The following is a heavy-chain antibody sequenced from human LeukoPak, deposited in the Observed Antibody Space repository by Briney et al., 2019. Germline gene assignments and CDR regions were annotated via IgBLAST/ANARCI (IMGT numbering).Heavy chain of an antibody. J-gene: IGHJ4*02. CDR2: FNPSGSST. Sequence: GASVKVSCKASGYTFTSFYMHWVRQAPGQGLEWMGIFNPSGSSTTYALKFQGRVTMTRDTSTSIVYMELSSLGSEDTAVYYCARAGENYYDLYYWGQGTLVTVSS. CDR3: ARAGENYYDLYY. D-gene: IGHD1-26*01. V-gene: IGHV1-46*01. CDR1: GYTFTSFY.